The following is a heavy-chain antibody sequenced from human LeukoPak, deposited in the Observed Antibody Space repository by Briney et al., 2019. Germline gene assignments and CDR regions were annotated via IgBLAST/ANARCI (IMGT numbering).Heavy chain of an antibody. D-gene: IGHD3-16*02. CDR1: GFTFSSYS. Sequence: PGGSLRLSCAASGFTFSSYSMNWVRQAPGKGLEWVSSISSVSSYIYYADSVKGRFTISRDNAKNSLYLQMNSLRAEDTAVYYCARDRSPSYYDYVWGSYRSSNWFDPWGQGTLVTVSS. V-gene: IGHV3-21*01. J-gene: IGHJ5*02. CDR3: ARDRSPSYYDYVWGSYRSSNWFDP. CDR2: ISSVSSYI.